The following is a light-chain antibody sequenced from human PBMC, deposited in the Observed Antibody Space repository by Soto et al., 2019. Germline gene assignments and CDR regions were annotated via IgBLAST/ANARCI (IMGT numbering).Light chain of an antibody. Sequence: EIVLTQSPGTLSLSPGERATLSCRASQRVSSSYIPWYQQKSGQAPRLLISGASNRATGIPDRFGGSGSETDFTLTISRLEPEDFAVYYCQLYGSASRTFGQGTRVDIK. CDR3: QLYGSASRT. J-gene: IGKJ1*01. CDR1: QRVSSSY. CDR2: GAS. V-gene: IGKV3-20*01.